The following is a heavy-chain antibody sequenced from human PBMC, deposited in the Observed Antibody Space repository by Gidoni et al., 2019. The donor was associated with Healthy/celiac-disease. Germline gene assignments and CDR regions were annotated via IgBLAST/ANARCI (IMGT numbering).Heavy chain of an antibody. Sequence: QVQLVESGGGVVQPGRSLRLSCAASGFTFSSYGMHWVRQAPGKGLEWVAVIWYDGSNKYYADSVKGRFTISRDNSKNTLYLQMNSLRAEDTAVYYCARDEGGSSSWYDYWGQGTLVTVSS. CDR2: IWYDGSNK. V-gene: IGHV3-33*01. CDR3: ARDEGGSSSWYDY. CDR1: GFTFSSYG. J-gene: IGHJ4*02. D-gene: IGHD6-13*01.